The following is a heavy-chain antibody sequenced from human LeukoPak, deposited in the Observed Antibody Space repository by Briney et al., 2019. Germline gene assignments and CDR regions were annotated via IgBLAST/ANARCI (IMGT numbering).Heavy chain of an antibody. CDR1: GYTFTSYY. CDR2: INPSGGST. D-gene: IGHD3-22*01. Sequence: GASVKVSCKASGYTFTSYYVHWVRQAPGQGLEWMGIINPSGGSTSYAQKFQGRVTMTRDMSTSTVYMELSSLRSEDTAVYYCARSGDSSGYYYYYYYMDVWGKGTTVTVS. CDR3: ARSGDSSGYYYYYYYMDV. V-gene: IGHV1-46*01. J-gene: IGHJ6*03.